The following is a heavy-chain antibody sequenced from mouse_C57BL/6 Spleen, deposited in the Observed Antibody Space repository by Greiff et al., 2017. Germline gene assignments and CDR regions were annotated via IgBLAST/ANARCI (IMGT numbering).Heavy chain of an antibody. D-gene: IGHD1-1*01. CDR1: GYTFTDYY. Sequence: EVQLQESGPVLVKPGASVKMSCKASGYTFTDYYMNWVKQSHGKSLEWIGVINPYNGGTSYNQKFKGKATLTVDKSSSTAYMELNSLTAEDSAVYYCARSDTRDYWGQGTTLTVSS. J-gene: IGHJ2*01. CDR2: INPYNGGT. CDR3: ARSDTRDY. V-gene: IGHV1-19*01.